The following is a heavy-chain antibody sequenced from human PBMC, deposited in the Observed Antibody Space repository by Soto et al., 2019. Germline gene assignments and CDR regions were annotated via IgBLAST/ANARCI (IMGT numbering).Heavy chain of an antibody. CDR1: GFTFSGYS. CDR3: ARDPSDLWEPDQYFQY. V-gene: IGHV3-21*01. D-gene: IGHD1-26*01. CDR2: ISSSSKNI. J-gene: IGHJ1*01. Sequence: EVQLVESGGGLVKPGGSLRLSCAASGFTFSGYSMNWVRLAPGKGLEWVSSISSSSKNIYYADSVKGRFTISRDNAKDLLYLQMTSLRAEDTAVYYCARDPSDLWEPDQYFQYWGQGTLVTVSS.